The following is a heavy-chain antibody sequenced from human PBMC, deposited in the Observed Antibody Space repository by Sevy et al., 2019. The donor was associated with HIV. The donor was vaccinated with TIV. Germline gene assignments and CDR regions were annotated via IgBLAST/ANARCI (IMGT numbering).Heavy chain of an antibody. D-gene: IGHD1-26*01. V-gene: IGHV3-9*01. CDR1: GFTFDDYA. CDR2: IYWDSDSV. Sequence: GGSLRLSCAASGFTFDDYAMHWVRQAPGKGLEWVSGIYWDSDSVGYADSVKGRFTISRDNSENSLYLQMKSLRPEDTALYYCAKDRVGAGRMSGFDIWGQGTMVTVSS. CDR3: AKDRVGAGRMSGFDI. J-gene: IGHJ3*02.